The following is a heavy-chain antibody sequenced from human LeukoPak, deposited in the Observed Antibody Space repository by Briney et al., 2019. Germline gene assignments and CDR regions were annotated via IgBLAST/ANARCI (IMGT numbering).Heavy chain of an antibody. D-gene: IGHD4-11*01. CDR2: IHYSGST. CDR1: GGSISSSSYY. J-gene: IGHJ2*01. CDR3: ARRDSNYPWYFDL. V-gene: IGHV4-39*07. Sequence: SETLSLTCTVSGGSISSSSYYWGWIRQPPGKGLEWIGSIHYSGSTNYNPSLKSRVTISGDTSKSQFSLKLSSVTAADTAVYYCARRDSNYPWYFDLWGRGTLVTVSS.